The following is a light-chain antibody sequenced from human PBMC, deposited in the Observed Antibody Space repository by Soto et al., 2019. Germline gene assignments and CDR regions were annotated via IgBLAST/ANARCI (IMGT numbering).Light chain of an antibody. V-gene: IGKV3-11*01. J-gene: IGKJ4*01. Sequence: EIVLTQSPATLSLSPGERATLSCRASQSVSSYLAWYQQKPGQAPRLLIYDASNGATGIPARFSGSGSGTDFTLTISSLEPEDFAVYYCQQRGNWPPSFGGGTKVEIK. CDR1: QSVSSY. CDR2: DAS. CDR3: QQRGNWPPS.